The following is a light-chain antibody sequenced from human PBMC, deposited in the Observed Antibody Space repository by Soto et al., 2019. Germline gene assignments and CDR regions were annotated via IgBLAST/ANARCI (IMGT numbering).Light chain of an antibody. CDR1: QGSARA. CDR2: DAS. J-gene: IGKJ4*02. CDR3: QQFSTFPVT. Sequence: AIQLTQSPSSLSASIGDRVTITCRASQGSARALAWYQQKPGKPPSLLIYDASTPESGVPSRFSGSGSETHFTLTINSLQADDFETYYCQQFSTFPVTFGGGTRVDI. V-gene: IGKV1-13*02.